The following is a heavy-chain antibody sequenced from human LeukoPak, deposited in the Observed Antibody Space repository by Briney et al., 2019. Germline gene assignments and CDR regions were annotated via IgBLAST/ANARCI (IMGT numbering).Heavy chain of an antibody. J-gene: IGHJ4*02. CDR2: ISSSGSTI. CDR3: ARLGFLEWLLLRGYYFDY. V-gene: IGHV3-48*03. D-gene: IGHD3-3*01. Sequence: GGSLRLSCAASGFTFSSYEMNWVRQAPGKGLEWVSYISSSGSTIYYADSVKGRFTISRDNAKNSLYLQMNSLRAEDTAVYYCARLGFLEWLLLRGYYFDYWGQGTLATVSS. CDR1: GFTFSSYE.